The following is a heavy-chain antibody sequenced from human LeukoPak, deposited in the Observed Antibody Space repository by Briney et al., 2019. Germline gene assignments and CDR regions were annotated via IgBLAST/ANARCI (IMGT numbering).Heavy chain of an antibody. CDR3: ARDRGWFGELLYFDY. V-gene: IGHV3-33*01. CDR1: GFTFSSYG. CDR2: IWYDGSNK. Sequence: GGSLRLSCAASGFTFSSYGMHWVRQAPGKGLEWVAVIWYDGSNKYYADSVKGRFTISRDNSKNTLYLQMNSLRAEDTAVYYCARDRGWFGELLYFDYWGQGTLVTVSS. J-gene: IGHJ4*02. D-gene: IGHD3-10*01.